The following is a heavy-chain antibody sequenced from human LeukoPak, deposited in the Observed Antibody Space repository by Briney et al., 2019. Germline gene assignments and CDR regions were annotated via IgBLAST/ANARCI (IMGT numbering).Heavy chain of an antibody. D-gene: IGHD2-21*02. Sequence: GGSLRLSCAASGFTFSSYWMSWVRQAPGKGLEWVANIKQDGSEKYYVDSVKGRFTISRDNAKNSLYLQMNSLRAEDTAVYYCARALGVSGGDCYSDYWGQGTLLTVSS. CDR2: IKQDGSEK. CDR1: GFTFSSYW. V-gene: IGHV3-7*01. J-gene: IGHJ4*02. CDR3: ARALGVSGGDCYSDY.